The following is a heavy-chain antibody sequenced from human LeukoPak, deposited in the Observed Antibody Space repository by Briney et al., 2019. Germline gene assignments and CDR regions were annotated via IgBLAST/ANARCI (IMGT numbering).Heavy chain of an antibody. CDR2: ISGSGGST. D-gene: IGHD2-2*01. CDR1: GFTFSSYA. Sequence: GGSLRLSCAASGFTFSSYAMSWVRQAPGKGLEWVSAISGSGGSTYYADSVKGRFTISRDNSKNTLYLQMNSLRAEDTAVYYCARDFWDIVVVPAAIGEGNWFDPWGQGTLVTVSS. V-gene: IGHV3-23*01. CDR3: ARDFWDIVVVPAAIGEGNWFDP. J-gene: IGHJ5*01.